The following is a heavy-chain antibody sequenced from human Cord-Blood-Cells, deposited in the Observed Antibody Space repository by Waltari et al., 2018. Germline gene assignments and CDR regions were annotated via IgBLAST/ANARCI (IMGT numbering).Heavy chain of an antibody. CDR2: VNPSSGGT. CDR3: ARGLLIYDCWSGYYFDY. CDR1: GYTFTGYY. J-gene: IGHJ4*02. D-gene: IGHD3-3*01. V-gene: IGHV1-2*02. Sequence: QVQLVQSGAEVKKPGASVKVSCKASGYTFTGYYMHWVRQAPGQGLEWMGWVNPSSGGTNYAQKFQGRVTMTRDTSISTAYMELSRLRSDDTAVYYCARGLLIYDCWSGYYFDYWGQGTLVTVSS.